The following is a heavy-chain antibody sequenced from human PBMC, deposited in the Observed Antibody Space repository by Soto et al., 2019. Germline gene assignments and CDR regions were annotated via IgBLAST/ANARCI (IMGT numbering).Heavy chain of an antibody. J-gene: IGHJ4*02. V-gene: IGHV4-59*01. CDR3: AREYYCSSTSCYGGGLELHYFDY. Sequence: SETLSLTCTVSGGSISSYYWSWIRQPPGKGLEWIGYIYYSGSTNYNPSLKSRVTISVDTSKNQFSLKLSSVTAADTAVYYCAREYYCSSTSCYGGGLELHYFDYWGQGTLVTVSS. D-gene: IGHD2-2*01. CDR1: GGSISSYY. CDR2: IYYSGST.